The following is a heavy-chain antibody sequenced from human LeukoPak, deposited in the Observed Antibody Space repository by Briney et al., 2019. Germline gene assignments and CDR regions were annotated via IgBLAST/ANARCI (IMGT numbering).Heavy chain of an antibody. CDR1: GFSLSGYS. CDR2: IKQDGSEK. V-gene: IGHV3-7*01. Sequence: PGGSLRLSCAASGFSLSGYSMSWVRQAPGEGLEWVANIKQDGSEKYYVDSVKGRFTISRDNAKNSLSLQMNSLRVEDTAVYYCARGRGSYSFDYWGQGTLVTVSS. CDR3: ARGRGSYSFDY. J-gene: IGHJ4*02. D-gene: IGHD1-26*01.